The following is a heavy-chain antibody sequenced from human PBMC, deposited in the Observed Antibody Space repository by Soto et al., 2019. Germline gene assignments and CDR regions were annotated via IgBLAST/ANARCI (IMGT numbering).Heavy chain of an antibody. D-gene: IGHD5-12*01. CDR2: IYYSGST. CDR1: GGSFSGYY. J-gene: IGHJ6*02. V-gene: IGHV4-39*01. Sequence: PSETLSLTCDVYGGSFSGYYWGWIRQPPGKGLEWIGSIYYSGSTYYNPSLKSRVTISVDTSKNQFSLKLSSVTAADTAVYYCARRGGSERGVTNYYYYYGMDVWGQGTTVTVSS. CDR3: ARRGGSERGVTNYYYYYGMDV.